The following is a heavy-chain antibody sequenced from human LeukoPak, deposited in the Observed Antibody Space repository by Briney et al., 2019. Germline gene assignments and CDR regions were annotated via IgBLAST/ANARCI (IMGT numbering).Heavy chain of an antibody. J-gene: IGHJ3*02. D-gene: IGHD6-13*01. CDR1: GGSICSISYF. CDR3: ARDGTSAGAGDAFDI. CDR2: IYYTGSP. V-gene: IGHV4-39*07. Sequence: SETLSLTCTVSGGSICSISYFWGWIRQPPGTGLEWIGTIYYTGSPYYNPSLKSRVTISVDTSKNQFSLNLSSVTAADTAVYYCARDGTSAGAGDAFDIWGQGTMVTVSS.